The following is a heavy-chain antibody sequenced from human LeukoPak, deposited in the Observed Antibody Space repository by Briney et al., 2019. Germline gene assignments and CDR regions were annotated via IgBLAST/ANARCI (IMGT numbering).Heavy chain of an antibody. Sequence: GGSLRLSCAASGCTFSSYGMHSVRQDPGKGLEWVAFIRYDGSNKYYADAVKGRLTISRDNCKSTLYLQMNPLRAEYTAMYYCAKDSAVTTRPGGFDYWGQGTLVTVSS. D-gene: IGHD4-11*01. CDR3: AKDSAVTTRPGGFDY. CDR1: GCTFSSYG. J-gene: IGHJ4*02. CDR2: IRYDGSNK. V-gene: IGHV3-30*02.